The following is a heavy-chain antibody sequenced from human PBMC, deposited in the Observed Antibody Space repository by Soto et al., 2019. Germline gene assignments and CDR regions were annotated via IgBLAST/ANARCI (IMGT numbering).Heavy chain of an antibody. CDR2: IFHDGTA. J-gene: IGHJ4*02. D-gene: IGHD3-10*01. CDR1: GVSLTSGNW. Sequence: PSETLSLTCAVSGVSLTSGNWWTFFRQSPQRGLEYIGEIFHDGTANYYPSFERRVAMSVDTSRNQFSLKLTSVTAADTAVYFCARLVYDTRLNYMYFDFWGPGTLVTVS. CDR3: ARLVYDTRLNYMYFDF. V-gene: IGHV4-4*02.